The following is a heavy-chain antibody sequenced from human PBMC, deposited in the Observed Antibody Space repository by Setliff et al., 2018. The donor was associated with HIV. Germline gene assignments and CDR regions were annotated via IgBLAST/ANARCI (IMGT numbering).Heavy chain of an antibody. J-gene: IGHJ6*02. CDR1: GGSFSGYY. D-gene: IGHD4-4*01. Sequence: SETLSLTCAVYGGSFSGYYWSWIRQPPGKGLEWIGEINHSGSTNYNPSLKSRVTISVDTSKNQFSLELSSVTAADTAMYYCARLKSPTPYYYYGMDVWGQGTTVTVSS. V-gene: IGHV4-34*01. CDR3: ARLKSPTPYYYYGMDV. CDR2: INHSGST.